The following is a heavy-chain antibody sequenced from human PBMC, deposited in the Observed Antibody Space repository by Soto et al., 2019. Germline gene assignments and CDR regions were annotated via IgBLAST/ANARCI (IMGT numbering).Heavy chain of an antibody. J-gene: IGHJ5*01. CDR3: ASMIGDPVLSFDS. Sequence: QVQLQESGPGLVKPSETLSLTCTVSGGSISSYYWSWIRQPPGKGLEWIGFIFYSGSTSYNPSLKSRVTISIHTADYQFSLKLNSVTAADTAVYYCASMIGDPVLSFDSWGQGTLVAVSS. V-gene: IGHV4-59*01. CDR1: GGSISSYY. CDR2: IFYSGST. D-gene: IGHD3-10*02.